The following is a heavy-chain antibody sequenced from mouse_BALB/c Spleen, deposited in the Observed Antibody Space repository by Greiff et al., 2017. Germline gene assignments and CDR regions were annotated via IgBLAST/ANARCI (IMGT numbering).Heavy chain of an antibody. CDR3: ARDANRGLDYFDY. J-gene: IGHJ2*01. CDR2: ISDGGSYT. D-gene: IGHD3-3*01. V-gene: IGHV5-4*02. CDR1: GFTFSDYY. Sequence: EVKLVESGGGLVKPGGSLKLSCAASGFTFSDYYMYWVRQTPEKRLEWVATISDGGSYTYYPDSVKGRFTISRDNAKNNLYLQMSSLKSEDTAMYYCARDANRGLDYFDYWGQGTTLTVSS.